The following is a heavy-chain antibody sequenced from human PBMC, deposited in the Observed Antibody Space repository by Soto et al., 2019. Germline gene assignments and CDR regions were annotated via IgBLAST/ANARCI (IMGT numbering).Heavy chain of an antibody. J-gene: IGHJ6*02. CDR1: GYTFTGYY. CDR3: AREGWYHTVPGGMDV. Sequence: ASVKVSCKASGYTFTGYYMHWVRQAPGQGLEWMGWINPNSGGTNYAQKFQGRVTMTRGTSISTAYMELSRLRSDDTAVYYCAREGWYHTVPGGMDVWGQGTTVTVSS. CDR2: INPNSGGT. V-gene: IGHV1-2*02. D-gene: IGHD2-15*01.